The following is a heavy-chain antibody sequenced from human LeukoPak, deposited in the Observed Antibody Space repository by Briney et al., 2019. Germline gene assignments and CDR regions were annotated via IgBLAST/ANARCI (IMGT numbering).Heavy chain of an antibody. Sequence: SETLSLTCSVFGGSISRYYWSWIRQPPGKGLEWIGYTHYSGSTSYNPSLKSRVIISVDTSKNQLSLKLSSVTAADTAVYYCARDLDNSGWYVFDHWGQGNLATVSS. CDR1: GGSISRYY. CDR2: THYSGST. J-gene: IGHJ4*02. CDR3: ARDLDNSGWYVFDH. V-gene: IGHV4-59*01. D-gene: IGHD6-19*01.